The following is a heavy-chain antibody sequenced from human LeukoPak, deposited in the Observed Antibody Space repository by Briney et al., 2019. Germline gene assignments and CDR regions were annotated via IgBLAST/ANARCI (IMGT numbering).Heavy chain of an antibody. CDR3: ARDRRPYYYYGMDV. V-gene: IGHV3-30-3*01. CDR1: GFTFSSYA. J-gene: IGHJ6*02. CDR2: ISYDGSNK. Sequence: GGSLRLSCAASGFTFSSYAMSWVRQAPGKGLEWVAVISYDGSNKYYADSVKGRFTISRDNSKNTLYLQMNSLRAEDTAVYYCARDRRPYYYYGMDVWGQGTTVTVSS.